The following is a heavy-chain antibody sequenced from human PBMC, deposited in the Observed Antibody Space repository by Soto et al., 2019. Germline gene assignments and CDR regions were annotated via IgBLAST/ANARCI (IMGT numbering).Heavy chain of an antibody. CDR3: AADGTGYSGSYFDY. J-gene: IGHJ4*02. D-gene: IGHD1-26*01. Sequence: ASVKVSCKASGFTFTSSAVQWARQARGQRLEWIGWIVVGSGNTNYAQKFQERVTITRDMSTSTAYMELSSLKSEDTAVYYCAADGTGYSGSYFDYWGQGTLVTISS. V-gene: IGHV1-58*01. CDR2: IVVGSGNT. CDR1: GFTFTSSA.